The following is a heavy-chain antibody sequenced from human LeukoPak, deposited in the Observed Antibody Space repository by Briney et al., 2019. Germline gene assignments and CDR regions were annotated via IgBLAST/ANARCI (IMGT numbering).Heavy chain of an antibody. J-gene: IGHJ6*03. CDR2: ISYDGSNK. CDR1: GFTFSSYA. Sequence: PGRSLRLSCAASGFTFSSYAMHWVRQAPGKGLEWVAVISYDGSNKYYADSVKGRFTISRDNSKNTLYLQMNSLRAEDTAVYYCARDSGHYYMDVWGKGTTVTVSS. CDR3: ARDSGHYYMDV. V-gene: IGHV3-30*04.